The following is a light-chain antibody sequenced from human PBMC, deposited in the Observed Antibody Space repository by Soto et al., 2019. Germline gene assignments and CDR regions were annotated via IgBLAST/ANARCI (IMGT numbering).Light chain of an antibody. CDR2: AAS. V-gene: IGKV1-8*01. Sequence: AIRMTQSPSSFSASTGDSVTITCRASQGISSYLAWYQQKPGKAPNLLIYAASTLQSGVPSRFSGSGSGTDFTLTISCLQSEDFASYYCQQYYTYPWTFGQGTMVEIK. CDR3: QQYYTYPWT. CDR1: QGISSY. J-gene: IGKJ1*01.